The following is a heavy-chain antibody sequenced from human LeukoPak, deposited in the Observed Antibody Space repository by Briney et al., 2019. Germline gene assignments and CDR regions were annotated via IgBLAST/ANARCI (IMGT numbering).Heavy chain of an antibody. CDR1: GGSISSYY. D-gene: IGHD3-22*01. CDR2: IYYSGST. CDR3: ARTYYYDSSGIFDY. J-gene: IGHJ4*02. Sequence: SETLSLTCTVSGGSISSYYWSWIRQPPGKGLEWIGYIYYSGSTNYNPSLKSRVTISVDTSKNQFSLKLSSVTAADTAVYYCARTYYYDSSGIFDYWGQGILVTVSS. V-gene: IGHV4-59*01.